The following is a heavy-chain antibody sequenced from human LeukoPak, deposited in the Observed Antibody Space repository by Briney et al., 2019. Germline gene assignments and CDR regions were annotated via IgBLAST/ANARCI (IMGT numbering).Heavy chain of an antibody. CDR1: GFTFDDYA. CDR3: AKDTQARGSGSYEYYYYGMDV. V-gene: IGHV3-9*01. D-gene: IGHD3-10*01. J-gene: IGHJ6*02. CDR2: ISWNSGSI. Sequence: GGSLRLSCAASGFTFDDYAMHWVRQAPGKGLEWVSGISWNSGSIAYADSVKGRFTISRDNAKNSLYLQMNSPRAEDTALYYCAKDTQARGSGSYEYYYYGMDVWGQGTTVTVSS.